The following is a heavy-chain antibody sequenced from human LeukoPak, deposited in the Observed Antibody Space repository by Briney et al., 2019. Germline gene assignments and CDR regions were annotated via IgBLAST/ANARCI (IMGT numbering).Heavy chain of an antibody. V-gene: IGHV4-59*01. J-gene: IGHJ5*02. CDR1: GGSISNYY. CDR2: IYYSGST. CDR3: ARGGNCSGGSCYSDRGWFDP. D-gene: IGHD2-15*01. Sequence: SETLSLTCIVSGGSISNYYWSWIRQPPGKGLEYIGYIYYSGSTSYNPSLKSRVTISVGMSKNQFSLKLSSVTAADTAVYYCARGGNCSGGSCYSDRGWFDPWGQGTLVTVSS.